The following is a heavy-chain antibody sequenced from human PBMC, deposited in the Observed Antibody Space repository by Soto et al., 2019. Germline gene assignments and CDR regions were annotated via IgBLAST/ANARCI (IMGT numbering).Heavy chain of an antibody. CDR1: GGSISSSSYY. V-gene: IGHV4-39*01. CDR2: IYYSGST. Sequence: SETLSLTCTFSGGSISSSSYYWGWMRQPPGKGLEWIGSIYYSGSTYYNPSLKSRVTISVDTSKNQFSLKLSSVTAADTAVYYCARHRYSSRWYYYYYGMEVLGQGTTVKVSS. J-gene: IGHJ6*02. CDR3: ARHRYSSRWYYYYYGMEV. D-gene: IGHD6-19*01.